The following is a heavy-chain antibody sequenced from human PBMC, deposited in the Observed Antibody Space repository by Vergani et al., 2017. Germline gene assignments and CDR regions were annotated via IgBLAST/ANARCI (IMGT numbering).Heavy chain of an antibody. Sequence: QVQLQESGPGLVKPSQTLSLPCPFSGGSISSGSYYWSWIRQPAGKGLEWIGRIYTSGSTNYNPSLKSRVTISVDTSKNQFSLKLSSVTAADTAVYYCARATVDAFDIWGQGTMVTVSS. CDR1: GGSISSGSYY. D-gene: IGHD4-17*01. CDR2: IYTSGST. CDR3: ARATVDAFDI. V-gene: IGHV4-61*02. J-gene: IGHJ3*02.